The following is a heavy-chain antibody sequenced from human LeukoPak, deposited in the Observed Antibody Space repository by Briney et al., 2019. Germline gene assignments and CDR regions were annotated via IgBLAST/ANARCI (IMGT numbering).Heavy chain of an antibody. D-gene: IGHD5-12*01. CDR1: GYTFTSYD. J-gene: IGHJ4*02. CDR2: MDPNSGNT. Sequence: WASVKVSCKASGYTFTSYDINWVRQATGQGLEWMGWMDPNSGNTGYAQKFQGRVTMTRNTSISTAYMELSSLRSEDTAVYYCARYSGYDLSDYWGQGILVTVSS. CDR3: ARYSGYDLSDY. V-gene: IGHV1-8*01.